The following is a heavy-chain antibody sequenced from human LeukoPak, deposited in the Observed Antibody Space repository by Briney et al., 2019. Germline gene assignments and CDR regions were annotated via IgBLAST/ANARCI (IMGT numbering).Heavy chain of an antibody. CDR3: ARAGENDFWSGYSKRAYYFDY. Sequence: GGSLRLSCAASGFTVSSNYMSWDRQAPGKGLEWVSVIYSGGSTYYADSVKGRFTISRDNSKNTLYLQMNSLRAEDTAVYYCARAGENDFWSGYSKRAYYFDYWGQGTLVTVSS. V-gene: IGHV3-53*01. J-gene: IGHJ4*02. CDR2: IYSGGST. CDR1: GFTVSSNY. D-gene: IGHD3-3*01.